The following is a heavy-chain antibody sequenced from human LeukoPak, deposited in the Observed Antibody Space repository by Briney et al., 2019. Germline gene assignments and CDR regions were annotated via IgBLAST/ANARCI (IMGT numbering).Heavy chain of an antibody. D-gene: IGHD3-22*01. CDR3: ANGYDSWRFDI. J-gene: IGHJ3*02. V-gene: IGHV5-51*01. CDR2: IYPGDSDT. Sequence: ETLSLTCTVSGGSISSYYWSWIWQPPGKGLEWMGIIYPGDSDTRYSPSFQGQVTISADKSISTAFLQWSSLKASDTAMYYCANGYDSWRFDIWGQGTMVTVSS. CDR1: GGSISSYY.